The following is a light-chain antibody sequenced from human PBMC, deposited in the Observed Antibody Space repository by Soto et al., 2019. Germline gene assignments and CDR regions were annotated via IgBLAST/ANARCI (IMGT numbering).Light chain of an antibody. CDR1: QSVPSNF. CDR2: GAS. Sequence: ELVLTQSPGTLSLSPGERATLSCRTSQSVPSNFLAWYQQKPGQTPRLLIYGASNRAAGIPDRFSGSGSGTDFTLTISRLEPEDFAVYYCQQYGSSPQAFGQGTKVDIK. CDR3: QQYGSSPQA. J-gene: IGKJ1*01. V-gene: IGKV3-20*01.